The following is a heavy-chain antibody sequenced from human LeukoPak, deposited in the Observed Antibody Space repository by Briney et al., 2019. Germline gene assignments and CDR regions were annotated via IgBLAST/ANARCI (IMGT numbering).Heavy chain of an antibody. CDR1: GFTFSNYW. CDR2: IRYDGSNK. V-gene: IGHV3-30*02. CDR3: AKDGIFGFDP. J-gene: IGHJ5*02. Sequence: GGSLRLSCAASGFTFSNYWMHWVRQAPGKGLEWVAFIRYDGSNKYYADSVKGRFTISRDNSKNTLYLQMNSLRAEDTAVYCCAKDGIFGFDPWGQGTLVTVSS. D-gene: IGHD2-21*01.